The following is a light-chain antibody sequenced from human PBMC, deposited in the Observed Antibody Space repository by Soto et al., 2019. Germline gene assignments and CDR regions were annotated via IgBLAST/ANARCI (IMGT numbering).Light chain of an antibody. CDR3: QQYNSYSWT. V-gene: IGKV1-5*01. CDR1: QSISSW. J-gene: IGKJ1*01. Sequence: DIQMTQSPSTLSASVGDRVTITCRASQSISSWLAWYQQKPGKAPKLLIYDASSLESGVPSRFSGSGSRKEFTLTISSLQPDDFATYYCQQYNSYSWTFGQGTKVEIK. CDR2: DAS.